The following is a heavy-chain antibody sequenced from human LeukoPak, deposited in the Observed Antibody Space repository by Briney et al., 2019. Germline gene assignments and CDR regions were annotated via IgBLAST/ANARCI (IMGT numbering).Heavy chain of an antibody. CDR1: GFTFSNYW. J-gene: IGHJ6*02. CDR2: INSDGSST. D-gene: IGHD5-12*01. Sequence: GGSLRLSCAASGFTFSNYWMHWVRQAPGKGLVWVSRINSDGSSTSHADSVKGRFTISRDNAKNTLYLQMNSLRVEDTAVYYCASGVATTLYAMDVWGQGTTVTVSS. CDR3: ASGVATTLYAMDV. V-gene: IGHV3-74*01.